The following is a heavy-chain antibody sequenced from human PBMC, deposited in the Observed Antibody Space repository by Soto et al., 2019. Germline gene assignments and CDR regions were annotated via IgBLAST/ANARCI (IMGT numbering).Heavy chain of an antibody. J-gene: IGHJ6*02. D-gene: IGHD6-13*01. CDR2: INPNSGGT. CDR1: GFTFSAYY. Sequence: QVQLVQSGAEVKKPGASVKVSCKASGFTFSAYYIYWVRQAPGQGLEWIGWINPNSGGTNNAQKFQGRVTMTRETSTRTVYMELSALLPDDTAVYYCARSLLDEYSSSWRSAYYGMDVWGQGTTVTVSS. V-gene: IGHV1-2*02. CDR3: ARSLLDEYSSSWRSAYYGMDV.